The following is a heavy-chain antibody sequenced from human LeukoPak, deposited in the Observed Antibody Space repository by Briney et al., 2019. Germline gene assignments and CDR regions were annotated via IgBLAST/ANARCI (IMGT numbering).Heavy chain of an antibody. CDR2: ISGSGGST. CDR1: GFTFSSYG. Sequence: GGLRLSCTASGFTFSSYGMIWVRQAPGKGLEWVSAISGSGGSTYYADSVKGRFTISRDNSKNTLYLQMNSLRAEDTAVYYCARQVGPDYWGQGTLVTVSS. CDR3: ARQVGPDY. J-gene: IGHJ4*02. D-gene: IGHD1-26*01. V-gene: IGHV3-23*01.